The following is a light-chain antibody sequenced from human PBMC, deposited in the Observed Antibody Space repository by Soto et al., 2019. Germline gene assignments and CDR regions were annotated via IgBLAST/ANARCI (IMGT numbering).Light chain of an antibody. V-gene: IGKV1-27*01. J-gene: IGKJ1*01. CDR2: GTS. CDR1: QDIEGF. Sequence: DIQMTQSPPSLSASVGDRVTITCRASQDIEGFLAWYQQKPGTAPKLLVYGTSTLQSGVPSRFSGSGWGTDFILTIISLQPEDVATEYCQKYNKGSWKFGEGTKVDVK. CDR3: QKYNKGSWK.